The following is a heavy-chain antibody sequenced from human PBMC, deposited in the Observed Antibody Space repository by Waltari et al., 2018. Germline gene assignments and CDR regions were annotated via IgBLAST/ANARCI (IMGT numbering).Heavy chain of an antibody. CDR1: GFTLNNHY. J-gene: IGHJ4*02. D-gene: IGHD5-12*01. Sequence: EVQLVESGGGLIQPGASLRLSCAASGFTLNNHYIPGVRQAPGKGLEWVSVIYAGSGGTFYAESVKGRFTISRDNSKNTLYLDLNRLTAEDTAVYYCARAGLGSPLQWLQLLDSWGRGTLVTVSS. CDR3: ARAGLGSPLQWLQLLDS. V-gene: IGHV3-53*01. CDR2: IYAGSGGT.